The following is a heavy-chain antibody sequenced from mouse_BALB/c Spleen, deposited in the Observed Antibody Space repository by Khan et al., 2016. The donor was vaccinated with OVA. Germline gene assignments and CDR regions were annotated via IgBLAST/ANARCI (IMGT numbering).Heavy chain of an antibody. CDR3: ARETTATPY. CDR1: GFSLTSYG. D-gene: IGHD1-2*01. J-gene: IGHJ3*01. Sequence: VQLVESGPGLVAPSQSLSITCTVSGFSLTSYGVHWVRQPPGKGLEWLGIIWAGGSTNYNSALMSRLSISKDNSKSQVFLKMTSLQTDDTAMYYCARETTATPYWGQGTLVTVSA. CDR2: IWAGGST. V-gene: IGHV2-9*02.